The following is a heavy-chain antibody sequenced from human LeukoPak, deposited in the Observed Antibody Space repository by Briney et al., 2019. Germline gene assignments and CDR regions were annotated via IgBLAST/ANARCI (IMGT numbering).Heavy chain of an antibody. CDR2: INPNSGGT. D-gene: IGHD6-19*01. Sequence: GASVTVSCKASGYTFTGYYMHWVRQAPGQGLEWMGWINPNSGGTNCAQKFQGRVTMTRDTSISTAYMELSRLRSDDTAVYYCARAYRLYSSGRNWFDPWGQGTLVTVSS. CDR3: ARAYRLYSSGRNWFDP. J-gene: IGHJ5*02. CDR1: GYTFTGYY. V-gene: IGHV1-2*02.